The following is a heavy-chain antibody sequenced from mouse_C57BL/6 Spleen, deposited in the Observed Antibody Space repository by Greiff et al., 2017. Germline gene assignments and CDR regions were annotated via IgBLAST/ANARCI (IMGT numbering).Heavy chain of an antibody. CDR3: ARGSTVVAPYYFDY. D-gene: IGHD1-1*01. CDR2: IYPGGGYT. Sequence: QVQLKQSGAELVRPGTSVKMSCKASGYTFTNYWIGWAKQRPGHGLEWIGDIYPGGGYTNYNEKFKGKATLTADKSSSTAYMQFSSLTSEDSAIYYCARGSTVVAPYYFDYWGQGTTLTVSS. V-gene: IGHV1-63*01. J-gene: IGHJ2*01. CDR1: GYTFTNYW.